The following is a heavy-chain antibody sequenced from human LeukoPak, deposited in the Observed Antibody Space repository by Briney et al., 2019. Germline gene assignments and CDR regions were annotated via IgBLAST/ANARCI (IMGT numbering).Heavy chain of an antibody. J-gene: IGHJ4*02. Sequence: SETLSLTCTVSGGSISSGDYYWSWIRQPPGKGLEWIGYIYYSGSTYYNPSLKSRVTISVDTSKNQFSLKLSSVTAADTAVYYCARGSTAAQNDYWGQGTLVTVSS. V-gene: IGHV4-30-4*01. D-gene: IGHD6-6*01. CDR2: IYYSGST. CDR1: GGSISSGDYY. CDR3: ARGSTAAQNDY.